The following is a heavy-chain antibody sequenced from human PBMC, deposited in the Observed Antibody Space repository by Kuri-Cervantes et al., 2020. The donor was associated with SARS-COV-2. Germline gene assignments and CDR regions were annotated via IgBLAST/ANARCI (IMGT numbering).Heavy chain of an antibody. J-gene: IGHJ4*02. D-gene: IGHD1-26*01. CDR2: ISSSSSYI. V-gene: IGHV3-21*01. CDR3: AGELLAAPLY. Sequence: GESLKISCAASGFTFSSYSMNWVRQAPGKGLEWVSSISSSSSYIYYADSVKGRFTISRDNSKNTLYLQMNSLRAEDTAVYYCAGELLAAPLYWGQGTLVTVSS. CDR1: GFTFSSYS.